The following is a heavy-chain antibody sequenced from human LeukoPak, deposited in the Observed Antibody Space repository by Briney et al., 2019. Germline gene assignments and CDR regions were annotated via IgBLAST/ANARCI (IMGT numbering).Heavy chain of an antibody. D-gene: IGHD3-16*01. CDR2: IIPSGGGT. Sequence: ASVKVSCKASGYTFSDYHIHWVRQAPGQGLEWMGRIIPSGGGTTYAQKFQGRVTMTRDMSTNIVYMELSSLRSEDTALYYCARDSYGSDYWGQGTLVTVSP. J-gene: IGHJ4*02. V-gene: IGHV1-46*01. CDR1: GYTFSDYH. CDR3: ARDSYGSDY.